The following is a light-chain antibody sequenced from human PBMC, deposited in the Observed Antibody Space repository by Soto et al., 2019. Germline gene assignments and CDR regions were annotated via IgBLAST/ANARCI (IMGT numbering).Light chain of an antibody. CDR1: SSNIGSNT. V-gene: IGLV1-44*01. Sequence: QSVLTQPPSASGTPGQIVAISCSGSSSNIGSNTVAWYQQLPGTAPKLLIYSTSQRSSGVPGRFSGSKSGASASLSISGLQSEDEADYYCAACDDRLDVYVFGTGTNLTVL. CDR2: STS. CDR3: AACDDRLDVYV. J-gene: IGLJ1*01.